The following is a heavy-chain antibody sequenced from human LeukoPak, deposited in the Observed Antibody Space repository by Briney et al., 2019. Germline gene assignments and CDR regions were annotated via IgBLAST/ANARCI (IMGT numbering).Heavy chain of an antibody. CDR2: ISSTGTYI. V-gene: IGHV3-21*01. CDR3: VRSNWFGDPNLAAGQTDAFDL. CDR1: GFTFTTYS. D-gene: IGHD6-13*01. J-gene: IGHJ3*01. Sequence: GGSLRLSCAASGFTFTTYSMNWVRQAPGKGLEWVSSISSTGTYIYYADSVTGRFTVSRDNAKNSLYLQMTSLSAGDTAVYYCVRSNWFGDPNLAAGQTDAFDLWGQGTMVTVSS.